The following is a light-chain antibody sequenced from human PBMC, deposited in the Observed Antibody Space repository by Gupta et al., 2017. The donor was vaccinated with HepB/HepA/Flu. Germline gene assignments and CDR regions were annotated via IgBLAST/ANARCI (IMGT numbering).Light chain of an antibody. CDR1: SSAVGGYNY. J-gene: IGLJ2*01. CDR3: SSYAGSNNLV. CDR2: EVS. Sequence: QSAPTQPPSASGSPGQSVTISCTGTSSAVGGYNYVSWYQQHPGKTPKLMIYEVSKRPSGVPDRFSGSKSGNTASLTVSGPQGEDEADYYCSSYAGSNNLVFGGGTKLTVL. V-gene: IGLV2-8*01.